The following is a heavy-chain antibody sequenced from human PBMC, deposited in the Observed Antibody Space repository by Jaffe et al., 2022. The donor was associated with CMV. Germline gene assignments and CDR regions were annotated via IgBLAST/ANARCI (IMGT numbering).Heavy chain of an antibody. V-gene: IGHV3-21*01. CDR1: GFTFSSYS. J-gene: IGHJ4*02. D-gene: IGHD2-8*01. Sequence: EVQLVESGGGLVKPGGSLRLSCAASGFTFSSYSMNWVRQAPGKGLEWVSSISSSSSYIYYADSVKGRFTISRDNAKNSLYLQMNSLRAEDTAVYYCARDDIVLMVYSTNAFDYWGQGTLVTVSS. CDR3: ARDDIVLMVYSTNAFDY. CDR2: ISSSSSYI.